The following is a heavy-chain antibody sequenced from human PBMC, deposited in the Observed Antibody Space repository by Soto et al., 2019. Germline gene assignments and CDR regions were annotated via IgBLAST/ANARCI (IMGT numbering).Heavy chain of an antibody. CDR2: ISGSAGST. CDR3: AKGNSWSPALVLDI. Sequence: EVQLLESGGGLVQPGGSLRLSYAASGFTFRSYAMNWVRQAPGKGLEWVSAISGSAGSTYYADSVKGRFTISRDTSKNTLYLQMNSLRAEDTAVYYCAKGNSWSPALVLDIWGQGTMVTVSS. V-gene: IGHV3-23*01. D-gene: IGHD1-7*01. CDR1: GFTFRSYA. J-gene: IGHJ3*02.